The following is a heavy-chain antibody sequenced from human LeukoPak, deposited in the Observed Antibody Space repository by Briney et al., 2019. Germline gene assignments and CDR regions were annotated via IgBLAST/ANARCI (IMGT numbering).Heavy chain of an antibody. D-gene: IGHD3-3*01. J-gene: IGHJ6*02. V-gene: IGHV3-7*05. CDR3: ARFGITIFGVDPPYYYYGMDV. CDR1: GFTFSSYW. Sequence: HTGGSLRLSCAASGFTFSSYWMSWVRQAPGKGLEWVANIKQDGSEKYYVDSVKGRFTISRDNAKNSLYLQMNSLRAEDTAVYYCARFGITIFGVDPPYYYYGMDVWGQGTTVTVSS. CDR2: IKQDGSEK.